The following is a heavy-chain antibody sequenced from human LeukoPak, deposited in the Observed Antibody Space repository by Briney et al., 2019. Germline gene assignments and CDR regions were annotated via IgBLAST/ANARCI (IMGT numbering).Heavy chain of an antibody. D-gene: IGHD5-18*01. Sequence: PSETLSLTCAVYGGSFSGYYWSWIRQPPGKGLEWIGEINHSGSTNYNPSLKSRVTISVDTSKNQFSLKLSSVTAADTAVYYCARSGNLYRYGINYFAYWGQGTLVTVSS. CDR2: INHSGST. CDR1: GGSFSGYY. V-gene: IGHV4-34*01. J-gene: IGHJ4*02. CDR3: ARSGNLYRYGINYFAY.